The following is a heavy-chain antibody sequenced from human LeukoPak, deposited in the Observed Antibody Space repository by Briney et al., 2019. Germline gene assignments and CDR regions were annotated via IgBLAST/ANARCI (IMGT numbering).Heavy chain of an antibody. CDR3: AKDLYYDSGCYYTPEY. D-gene: IGHD3-10*01. CDR1: GFTFSTYA. CDR2: ISGSGGST. Sequence: GGSLRLSCAASGFTFSTYAMSWVRQAPGKGLEWVSNISGSGGSTYYSDSVKGRFTISRDNSKNTLYLQMNSLRAEDTAVYYCAKDLYYDSGCYYTPEYWGQGTLVTVSS. V-gene: IGHV3-23*01. J-gene: IGHJ4*02.